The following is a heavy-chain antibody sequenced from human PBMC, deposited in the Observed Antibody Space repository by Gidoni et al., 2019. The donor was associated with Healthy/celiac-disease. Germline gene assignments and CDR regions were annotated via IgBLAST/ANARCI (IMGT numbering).Heavy chain of an antibody. V-gene: IGHV1-69*04. D-gene: IGHD4-4*01. J-gene: IGHJ4*02. CDR1: GGTFSSNA. CDR3: ARTTEYSNYGAGRVGLFDY. CDR2: IIPILGIA. Sequence: QVQLVQSGAELKKPGSSVKVSCKASGGTFSSNATSWVRQAPGQGLEWMGRIIPILGIANYAQKFQGRVTITADKSTSTAYMELSSLRSEDTAVYYCARTTEYSNYGAGRVGLFDYWGQGTLVTVSS.